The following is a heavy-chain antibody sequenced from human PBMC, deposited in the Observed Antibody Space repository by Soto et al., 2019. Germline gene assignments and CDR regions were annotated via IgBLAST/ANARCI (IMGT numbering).Heavy chain of an antibody. Sequence: PGGSLRLSCAASGFNFSSYAMNWVRQAPGKGLEWVSALSGSGGTTYYADSVKGRLTISRDNSKNTLYLQMNSLRAEDTAVYYCATNSPLGAYWGQGTLVTVSS. J-gene: IGHJ4*02. CDR1: GFNFSSYA. D-gene: IGHD1-26*01. V-gene: IGHV3-23*01. CDR3: ATNSPLGAY. CDR2: LSGSGGTT.